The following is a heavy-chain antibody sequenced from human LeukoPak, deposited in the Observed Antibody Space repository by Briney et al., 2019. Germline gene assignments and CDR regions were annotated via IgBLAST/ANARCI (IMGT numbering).Heavy chain of an antibody. J-gene: IGHJ4*02. CDR3: ARDPGRANYFDY. D-gene: IGHD3-10*01. Sequence: ASVKVSCKASGYTFTGYYIHWVRQAPGQGLEWMGWINPGTGDTNYAQKFQGRITMNRDTSISTAYMELSRLRSDDTAIYYCARDPGRANYFDYWGQGTLVTVSS. V-gene: IGHV1-2*02. CDR1: GYTFTGYY. CDR2: INPGTGDT.